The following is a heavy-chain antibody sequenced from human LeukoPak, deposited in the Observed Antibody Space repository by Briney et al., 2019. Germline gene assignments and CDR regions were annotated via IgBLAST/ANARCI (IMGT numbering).Heavy chain of an antibody. CDR3: VRDNPRCCGVVPANIDDY. CDR2: IRYDGSNK. V-gene: IGHV3-30*02. Sequence: PGGSLRLSCAASGFTFSSYGMHWVRQAPGKGLERVAFIRYDGSNKYYGDSVKGRFSISRDNPKNTLYLQMNSLRAEDTAVYYCVRDNPRCCGVVPANIDDYWGQGTLVTVSS. J-gene: IGHJ4*02. D-gene: IGHD2-15*01. CDR1: GFTFSSYG.